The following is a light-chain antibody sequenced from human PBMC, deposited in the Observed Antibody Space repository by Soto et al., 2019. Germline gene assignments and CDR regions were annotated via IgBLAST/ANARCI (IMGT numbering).Light chain of an antibody. J-gene: IGLJ1*01. CDR3: SSYAGSSNV. Sequence: QSVLIQPPSASGTPGQRVTISCSGSSSNIGRNSVNWYQQHPGKAPKLMIYEVNKRPSGVPDRFSGSKSGNTASLTVSGLQAEDEADYYCSSYAGSSNVFGTGTKLTVL. CDR2: EVN. V-gene: IGLV2-8*01. CDR1: SSNIGRNS.